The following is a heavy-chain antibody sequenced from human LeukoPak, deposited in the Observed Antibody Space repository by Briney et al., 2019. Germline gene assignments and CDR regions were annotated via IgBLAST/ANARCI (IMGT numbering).Heavy chain of an antibody. Sequence: PSETLSLTCAVYGGSFSGYYWSWIRQPPGKGLEWIGEINHSGSTNYNSSLKSRVTLSVDTSKNQFSLKLSSVTAADTGLYFCARGPSSGSGSSYFDSWGQGILVTVSS. V-gene: IGHV4-34*01. D-gene: IGHD3-10*01. J-gene: IGHJ4*02. CDR3: ARGPSSGSGSSYFDS. CDR2: INHSGST. CDR1: GGSFSGYY.